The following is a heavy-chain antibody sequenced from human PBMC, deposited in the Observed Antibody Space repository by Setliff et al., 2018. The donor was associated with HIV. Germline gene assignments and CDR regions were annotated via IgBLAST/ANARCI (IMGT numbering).Heavy chain of an antibody. CDR1: GFSFNTYS. Sequence: PGGSLRLSCAVSGFSFNTYSMNWVRQAPGKGLEWVSSISSSGGYIFYADSVKGRFTISRDNAKKSVYLQIDSLRAEDTAVYYCARDRGYDLDYFDYWGQGTLVTVSS. D-gene: IGHD5-12*01. J-gene: IGHJ4*02. CDR2: ISSSGGYI. V-gene: IGHV3-21*04. CDR3: ARDRGYDLDYFDY.